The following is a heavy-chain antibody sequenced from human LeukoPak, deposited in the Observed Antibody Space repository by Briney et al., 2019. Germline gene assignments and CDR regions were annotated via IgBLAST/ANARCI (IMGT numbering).Heavy chain of an antibody. J-gene: IGHJ4*02. D-gene: IGHD3-22*01. V-gene: IGHV1-46*01. Sequence: ASVKVSCKASRYSFTSYYMHWVRQAPGQGLEWMGIINPSGGSTSYAQKFQGRVTMTRDTSTSTVYMELSSLRSEDTAVYYCARSDSSGYQYYWGQGTLVTVSS. CDR2: INPSGGST. CDR1: RYSFTSYY. CDR3: ARSDSSGYQYY.